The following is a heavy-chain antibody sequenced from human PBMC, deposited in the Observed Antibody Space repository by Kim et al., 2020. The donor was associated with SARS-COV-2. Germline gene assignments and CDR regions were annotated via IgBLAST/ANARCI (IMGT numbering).Heavy chain of an antibody. CDR2: IYYSGST. D-gene: IGHD2-2*01. J-gene: IGHJ6*02. CDR3: AREVWDCSSTSCSQVSDYGMDV. V-gene: IGHV4-39*02. CDR1: GGSISSSSYY. Sequence: SETLSLTCTVSGGSISSSSYYWGWIRQPPGKGLEWIGSIYYSGSTYYNPSLKSRVTISVDTSKNQFSLKLSSVTAADTAVYYCAREVWDCSSTSCSQVSDYGMDVWGQGTTVTVSS.